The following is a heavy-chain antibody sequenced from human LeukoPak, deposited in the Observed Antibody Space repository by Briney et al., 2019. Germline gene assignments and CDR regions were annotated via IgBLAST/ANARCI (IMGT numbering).Heavy chain of an antibody. CDR2: IYHSGST. V-gene: IGHV4-38-2*01. J-gene: IGHJ4*01. Sequence: SETLSLTCAVSGYSISSGYYWGWIWQPPGKGLEWIGSIYHSGSTYYNPSLKSRVTISVDTSKNQFSLKLSSVTAADTAVYYCARTLYYYDSSGYYLSMVWPFDYWGQEPWSPSPQ. CDR1: GYSISSGYY. CDR3: ARTLYYYDSSGYYLSMVWPFDY. D-gene: IGHD3-22*01.